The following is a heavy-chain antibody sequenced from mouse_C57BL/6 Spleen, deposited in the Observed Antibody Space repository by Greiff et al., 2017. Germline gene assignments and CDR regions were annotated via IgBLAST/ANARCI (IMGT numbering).Heavy chain of an antibody. CDR3: AREGDGGYHWYFDV. J-gene: IGHJ1*03. Sequence: QVQLQQSGPELVKPGASVKISCKASGYAFSSSWMNWVKQRPGKGLEWIGRIYPGDGDTNYNGKFKGKATLTADKSSSTAYMQLSSLTSEDSAVYFCAREGDGGYHWYFDVWGTGTTVTVSS. CDR1: GYAFSSSW. V-gene: IGHV1-82*01. D-gene: IGHD2-3*01. CDR2: IYPGDGDT.